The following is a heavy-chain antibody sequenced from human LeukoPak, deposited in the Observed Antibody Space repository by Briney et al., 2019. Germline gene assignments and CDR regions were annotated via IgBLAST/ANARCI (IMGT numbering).Heavy chain of an antibody. D-gene: IGHD4-23*01. Sequence: GGSLRLSCAASGFIFSSYSMNWVRQAPGKGLEWVSSISSSSSYIYYADSVKGRFTISRDNAKNSLYLQMNSLRAEDTAVYFCATSPFSTVGNAFDIWGQGTMVTVSS. CDR2: ISSSSSYI. CDR3: ATSPFSTVGNAFDI. J-gene: IGHJ3*02. V-gene: IGHV3-21*01. CDR1: GFIFSSYS.